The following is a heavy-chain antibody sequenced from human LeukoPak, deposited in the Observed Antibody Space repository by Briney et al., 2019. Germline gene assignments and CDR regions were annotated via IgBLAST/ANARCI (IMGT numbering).Heavy chain of an antibody. D-gene: IGHD4-17*01. CDR3: ERGLTTVATWLYL. CDR1: GYTFTGYY. Sequence: ASVKVSCKASGYTFTGYYMHWVRQAPGQGLEWMGWINPNSGGTNYAQKFQGRVTMTRDTSISTAYMEVSRLRSDDTAVYYCERGLTTVATWLYLWGRGTLVTVSS. J-gene: IGHJ2*01. V-gene: IGHV1-2*02. CDR2: INPNSGGT.